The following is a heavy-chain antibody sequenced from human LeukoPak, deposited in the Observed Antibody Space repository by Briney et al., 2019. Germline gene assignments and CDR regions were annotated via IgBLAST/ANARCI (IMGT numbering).Heavy chain of an antibody. J-gene: IGHJ4*02. D-gene: IGHD3-3*01. CDR1: GYTFTSYC. CDR3: ARDLERYYDLEGRSGY. V-gene: IGHV1-18*01. Sequence: ASVKVSCKTSGYTFTSYCINWVRQAPGQGLEWMGRISAHNGNANYAQKFQGRVTMTTDTLATTAYMELRSLRSDDTAVYYCARDLERYYDLEGRSGYWGQGTLVTVSS. CDR2: ISAHNGNA.